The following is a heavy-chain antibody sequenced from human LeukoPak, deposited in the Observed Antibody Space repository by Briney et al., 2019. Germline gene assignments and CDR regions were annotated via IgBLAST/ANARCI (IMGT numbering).Heavy chain of an antibody. CDR1: GGSISSYY. V-gene: IGHV4-59*01. CDR2: IYYSGST. J-gene: IGHJ5*02. D-gene: IGHD2-15*01. Sequence: SETLSLTCTVSGGSISSYYWSWIRQPPGKGLEWIGYIYYSGSTNYNPSLKSRVTISVDTSKNQFSLKLSSVTAADTAVYYCARLVVAATNWFDPWDQGTLVTVSS. CDR3: ARLVVAATNWFDP.